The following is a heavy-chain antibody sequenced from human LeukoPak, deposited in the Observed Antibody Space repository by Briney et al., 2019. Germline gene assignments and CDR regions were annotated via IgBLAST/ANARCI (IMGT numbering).Heavy chain of an antibody. D-gene: IGHD2/OR15-2a*01. Sequence: SETLSLTCAVYGGSFSGYYWSWIRQPPGKGLEWIGEINHSGSTNYNPSLKSRVTISVDTSKNQFSLKLSSVTAADTAVYYCARAGTTQRTNKRRYNWFDPWSQGTLVTVSS. J-gene: IGHJ5*02. CDR1: GGSFSGYY. V-gene: IGHV4-34*01. CDR2: INHSGST. CDR3: ARAGTTQRTNKRRYNWFDP.